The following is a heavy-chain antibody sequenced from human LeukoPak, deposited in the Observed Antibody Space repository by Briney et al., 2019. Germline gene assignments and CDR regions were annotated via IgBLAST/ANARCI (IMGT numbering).Heavy chain of an antibody. V-gene: IGHV3-48*03. CDR2: ISSSGSTI. CDR3: ASGGSYYPCDY. CDR1: GFTFSSYE. J-gene: IGHJ4*02. D-gene: IGHD3-10*01. Sequence: GGSLRLSCAASGFTFSSYEMNWVRQAPGKGLEWVSYISSSGSTIYYADSVKGRFTISRDNAKNSLYPQMNSLRAEDTAVYYCASGGSYYPCDYWGQGTLVTVSS.